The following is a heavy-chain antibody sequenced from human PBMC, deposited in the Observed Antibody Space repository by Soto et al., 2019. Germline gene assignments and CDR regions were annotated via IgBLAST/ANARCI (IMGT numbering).Heavy chain of an antibody. J-gene: IGHJ4*02. D-gene: IGHD1-20*01. Sequence: PGGSLRLSCAASGFTFSSYAMSWVRQAPGKGLEWVSAISGSGGSTYYADSVKGRLTISRDNSKNMLYLQMNSLRAEDTAVYYCAKDRAEGPQLTGLYYFDYWGQGTLVTVPS. V-gene: IGHV3-23*01. CDR1: GFTFSSYA. CDR3: AKDRAEGPQLTGLYYFDY. CDR2: ISGSGGST.